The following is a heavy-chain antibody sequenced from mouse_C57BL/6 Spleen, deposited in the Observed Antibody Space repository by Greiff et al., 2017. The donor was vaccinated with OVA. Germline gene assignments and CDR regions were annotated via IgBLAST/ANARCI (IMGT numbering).Heavy chain of an antibody. CDR3: ARARGSSYYAMDY. CDR2: ISSGSSTI. V-gene: IGHV5-17*01. CDR1: GFTFSDYG. D-gene: IGHD1-1*01. Sequence: EVKLVESGGGLVKPGGSLKLSCAASGFTFSDYGMHWVRQAPEKGLEWVAYISSGSSTIYYADTVKGRFTISRDNAKSTLFLQMTSLRAEDTAKYYCARARGSSYYAMDYWGQGTSVTVSS. J-gene: IGHJ4*01.